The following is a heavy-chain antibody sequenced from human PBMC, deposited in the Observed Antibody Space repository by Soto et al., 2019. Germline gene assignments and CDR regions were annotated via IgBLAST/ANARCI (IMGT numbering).Heavy chain of an antibody. CDR2: IFWDDDE. V-gene: IGHV2-5*02. Sequence: QSTLKESGPTLVKPTQTLTLTCTSSEFSLSTTGVGVGWIRQPPGKALEWLAFIFWDDDERYSPSLKSSLTITRDTSKNQVVLTMPNMDPVDTATYYCAYRQGGLDNNGWYFDIWGQGTLVTVSS. J-gene: IGHJ4*02. CDR3: AYRQGGLDNNGWYFDI. D-gene: IGHD6-25*01. CDR1: EFSLSTTGVG.